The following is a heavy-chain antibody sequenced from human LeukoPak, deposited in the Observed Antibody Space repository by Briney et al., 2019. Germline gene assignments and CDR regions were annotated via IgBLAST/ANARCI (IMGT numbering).Heavy chain of an antibody. V-gene: IGHV3-21*04. CDR2: ISTSSSYI. D-gene: IGHD3-9*01. CDR3: AKCILTGYYKGYMDV. Sequence: GGSLRLSCAASGFTFNKYTMNWVRQAPGKGLEWVSSISTSSSYIYYADSVKGRFTISRDNSKNTLYLQMNSLRAEDTAVYYCAKCILTGYYKGYMDVWGKGTTVTISS. J-gene: IGHJ6*03. CDR1: GFTFNKYT.